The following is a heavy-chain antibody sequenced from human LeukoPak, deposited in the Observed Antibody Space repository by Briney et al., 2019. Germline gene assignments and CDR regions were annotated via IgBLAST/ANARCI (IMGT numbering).Heavy chain of an antibody. CDR1: GFTFSSYA. D-gene: IGHD1-26*01. V-gene: IGHV3-23*01. CDR3: AKDTRPYSGCYYGETDY. CDR2: ISGSGGST. J-gene: IGHJ4*02. Sequence: GGSLRLSCAASGFTFSSYAMSWVRQAPGKGLEWVSAISGSGGSTYYADSVKGRFTISRDNSKNTLYLQMNSLRAEDTAVYYCAKDTRPYSGCYYGETDYWGQGTLVTVSS.